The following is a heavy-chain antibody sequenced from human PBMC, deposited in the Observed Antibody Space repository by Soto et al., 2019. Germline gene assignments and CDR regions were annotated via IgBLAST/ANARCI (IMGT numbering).Heavy chain of an antibody. CDR2: IWYDGSNK. D-gene: IGHD3-10*01. J-gene: IGHJ6*02. Sequence: QVQLVESGGGVVQPGRSLRLSCAASGFTFSSYGMHWVRQAPGKGLEWVAVIWYDGSNKYYADSVKGRFTISRDNSKNTLYLQMNSLGAEDTAVYYCARDRAYGSGDDGMDVWGQGTTVTVSS. CDR3: ARDRAYGSGDDGMDV. V-gene: IGHV3-33*01. CDR1: GFTFSSYG.